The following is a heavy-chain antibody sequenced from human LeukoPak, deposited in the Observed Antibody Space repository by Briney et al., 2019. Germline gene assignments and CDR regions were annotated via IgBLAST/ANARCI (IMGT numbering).Heavy chain of an antibody. CDR1: GFTFSSYG. J-gene: IGHJ5*02. CDR3: AKADKWLVPAS. CDR2: IWYDGSNK. D-gene: IGHD6-19*01. Sequence: GGSLRLSYAASGFTFSSYGMHWVRQAPGKGLEWVAVIWYDGSNKYYADSVKGRFTISRDNSKNTLYLQMNSLRAEDTAVYYCAKADKWLVPASWGQGTLVTVSS. V-gene: IGHV3-33*06.